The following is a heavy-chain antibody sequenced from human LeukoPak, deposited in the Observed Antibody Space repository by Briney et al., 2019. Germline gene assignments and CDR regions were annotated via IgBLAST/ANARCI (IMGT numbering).Heavy chain of an antibody. CDR1: GFIFSSYA. D-gene: IGHD2-15*01. J-gene: IGHJ4*02. V-gene: IGHV3-23*01. CDR2: VGSSGTST. CDR3: AKDRSSGGSCYNF. Sequence: GGSLRLSCAASGFIFSSYAMTWVRRAPGKGLEWVSTVGSSGTSTYYADSVKGRFTISRDNSNNTLYLQMNSLRAEDTAVYYCAKDRSSGGSCYNFWGQGTLVTVSS.